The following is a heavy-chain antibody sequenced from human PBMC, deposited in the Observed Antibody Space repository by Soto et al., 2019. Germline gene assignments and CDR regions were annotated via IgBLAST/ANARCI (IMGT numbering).Heavy chain of an antibody. V-gene: IGHV3-23*01. CDR1: GFTFSSYA. CDR2: ISGSGGST. J-gene: IGHJ6*02. D-gene: IGHD3-10*01. Sequence: ESGGGLVQPGGSLRLSCAASGFTFSSYAMSWVRQAPGKGLEWVSAISGSGGSTYYADSVKGRFTISRDNSKNTLYLQMNSLRAEDTAVYYCAISMVRGVIPRGMDVWGQGTTVTVSS. CDR3: AISMVRGVIPRGMDV.